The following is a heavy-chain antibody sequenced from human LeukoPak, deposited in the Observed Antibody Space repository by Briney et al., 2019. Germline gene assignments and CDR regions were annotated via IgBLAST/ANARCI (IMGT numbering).Heavy chain of an antibody. CDR3: AKDAHSGSSYYYYYGMDV. V-gene: IGHV3-30*18. CDR2: ISYDGSNK. J-gene: IGHJ6*02. CDR1: GFTFSSYG. D-gene: IGHD1-26*01. Sequence: PGGSLRLSCAASGFTFSSYGMHGVRQAPGKGLEWVAVISYDGSNKYYADSVKGRFTISSDNSKNTLCLQMNSLRAEDTAVYYCAKDAHSGSSYYYYYGMDVWGQGTTVTVSS.